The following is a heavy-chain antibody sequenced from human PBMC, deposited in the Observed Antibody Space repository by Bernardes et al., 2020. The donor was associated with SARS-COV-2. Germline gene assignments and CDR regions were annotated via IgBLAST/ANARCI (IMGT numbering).Heavy chain of an antibody. J-gene: IGHJ4*02. D-gene: IGHD6-13*01. CDR3: ASDRSAAGGTAFDS. V-gene: IGHV1-2*02. CDR2: IDPNSGGT. CDR1: GYSFSAYY. Sequence: ASVKVSCKASGYSFSAYYMDWVRQAPGQGLEWLGWIDPNSGGTNFAQKFQGRVTLTRDTSISTAYMELSRLRSDDTAVYYCASDRSAAGGTAFDSWGQGTLVTVSA.